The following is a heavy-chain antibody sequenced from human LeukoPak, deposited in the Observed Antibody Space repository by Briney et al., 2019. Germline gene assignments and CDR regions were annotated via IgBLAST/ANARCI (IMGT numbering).Heavy chain of an antibody. CDR2: IWYDGSNK. Sequence: GGSLRLSCAASGFTFSSYGMHWVRQVPGKGLEWVAVIWYDGSNKYYVDSVKGRFTISRNNSNNTLYLQMNSLRAEDTAVYYCARTSTRVVTVSITGAGTFDGWGQGPLVPVSS. J-gene: IGHJ4*02. D-gene: IGHD6-19*01. V-gene: IGHV3-33*01. CDR1: GFTFSSYG. CDR3: ARTSTRVVTVSITGAGTFDG.